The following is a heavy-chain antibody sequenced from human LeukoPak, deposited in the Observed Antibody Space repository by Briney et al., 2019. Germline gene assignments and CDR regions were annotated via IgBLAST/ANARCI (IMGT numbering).Heavy chain of an antibody. CDR1: GGSISSSSDY. J-gene: IGHJ4*02. CDR2: INYSGST. D-gene: IGHD2-2*01. V-gene: IGHV4-39*01. CDR3: ARRGCSSISCYLFGWDY. Sequence: SETLSLTYTVSGGSISSSSDYWGWIRQPPGKGLEWIGSINYSGSTYYNPSLKSRVTISVDTSKNQFSLKLSSVTAADTAVYHCARRGCSSISCYLFGWDYWGQGTLVTVSS.